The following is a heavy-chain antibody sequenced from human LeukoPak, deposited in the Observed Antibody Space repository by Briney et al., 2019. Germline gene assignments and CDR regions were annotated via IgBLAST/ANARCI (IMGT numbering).Heavy chain of an antibody. CDR2: ISSSSNYI. Sequence: PGGSLRLSYAASGFIFSSYSMDWVRQAPGKGLEWVSSISSSSNYIYYADSVKGRFTLSRDNAKNTLYLQMNSLIAEDTAVYYCAREGIAGPKDVWGKGTTVTVSS. CDR3: AREGIAGPKDV. V-gene: IGHV3-21*01. D-gene: IGHD6-13*01. CDR1: GFIFSSYS. J-gene: IGHJ6*04.